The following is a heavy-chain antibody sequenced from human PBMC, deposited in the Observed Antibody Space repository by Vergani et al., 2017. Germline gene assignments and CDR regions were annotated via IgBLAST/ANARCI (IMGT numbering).Heavy chain of an antibody. CDR1: GFTFDDYA. J-gene: IGHJ4*02. Sequence: EVQLVESGGGLVQPGRSLRLSCAASGFTFDDYAMHWVRQAPGKGLEWVSGISWNSGSIGYADSVKGRFTISRDNAKNSLYLQMNSLRAEDTALYYCAKDEXLGYWGQGTLVTVSS. CDR3: AKDEXLGY. V-gene: IGHV3-9*01. CDR2: ISWNSGSI.